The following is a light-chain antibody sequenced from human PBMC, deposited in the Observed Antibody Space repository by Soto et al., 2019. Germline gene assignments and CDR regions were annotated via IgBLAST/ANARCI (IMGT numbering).Light chain of an antibody. CDR2: AAS. CDR3: QKYNSAPRT. CDR1: LGISNY. V-gene: IGKV1-27*01. Sequence: DVQMTQAPSSLSASVGDRVTITCRASLGISNYLAWYQQKPGKVPKLLIYAASILQSGVPSRFSGSGSGTDFTLTISSLQPEDVATYYCQKYNSAPRTFGGGTKVEIK. J-gene: IGKJ4*01.